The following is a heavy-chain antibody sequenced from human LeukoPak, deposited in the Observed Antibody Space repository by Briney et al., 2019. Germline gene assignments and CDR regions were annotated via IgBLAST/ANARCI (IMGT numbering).Heavy chain of an antibody. CDR2: IYPGDSDT. V-gene: IGHV5-51*01. CDR1: GYSFTSYW. Sequence: GESLKISCKGSGYSFTSYWIGWVRQMPGKGLEWMGIIYPGDSDTRYSPSFQGQVTISADKSISTAYPQWSSLKASDTAMYYCARQSDDSSGYYHNAFDIWGQGTMVTVSS. J-gene: IGHJ3*02. D-gene: IGHD3-22*01. CDR3: ARQSDDSSGYYHNAFDI.